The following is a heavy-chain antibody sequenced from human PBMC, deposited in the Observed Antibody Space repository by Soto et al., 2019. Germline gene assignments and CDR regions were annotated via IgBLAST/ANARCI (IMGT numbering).Heavy chain of an antibody. CDR2: IYPGDSDT. V-gene: IGHV5-51*01. D-gene: IGHD6-13*01. Sequence: GESLQISCKGSGYSSTSYWIGWVRQMPGKGLEWMGIIYPGDSDTRYSPSFQGQVTISADKSISTAYLQWSSLKASDTAMYYCATTRRIAAAGTTPPSCYYGMDVWGQGTKVTVSS. J-gene: IGHJ6*02. CDR3: ATTRRIAAAGTTPPSCYYGMDV. CDR1: GYSSTSYW.